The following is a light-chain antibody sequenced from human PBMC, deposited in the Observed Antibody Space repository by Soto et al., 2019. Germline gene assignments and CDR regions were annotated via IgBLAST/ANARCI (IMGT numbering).Light chain of an antibody. J-gene: IGLJ2*01. CDR3: SSYTRSSTRV. Sequence: QSALTQPASVSGSPGQSITISCTGTSSDVGGYNYVSWYQQHPGKAPKLMIYDVSNRPSGVSNRFSGSKSGNTASLTISGLQAEDEADYSCSSYTRSSTRVFGGGTKVTV. CDR1: SSDVGGYNY. V-gene: IGLV2-14*01. CDR2: DVS.